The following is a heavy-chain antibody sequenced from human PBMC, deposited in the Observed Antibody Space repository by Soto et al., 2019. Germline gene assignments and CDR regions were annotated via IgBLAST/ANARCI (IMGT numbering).Heavy chain of an antibody. J-gene: IGHJ5*02. Sequence: EVQLVESGGGLVQPGRSLRLSCAASGFTFDDYAMHWVRQAPGKGLEWVSSINWNSGSIDYADSVKGRFTISRDNAKNSLYLQMNSLRAEDTALYYCAKSGYSYGLLNYFDPWGQGTLVTVSS. CDR2: INWNSGSI. V-gene: IGHV3-9*01. D-gene: IGHD5-18*01. CDR1: GFTFDDYA. CDR3: AKSGYSYGLLNYFDP.